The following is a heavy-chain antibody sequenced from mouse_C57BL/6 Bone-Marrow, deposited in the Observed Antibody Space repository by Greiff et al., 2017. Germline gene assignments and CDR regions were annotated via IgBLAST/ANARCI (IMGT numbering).Heavy chain of an antibody. D-gene: IGHD2-3*01. J-gene: IGHJ3*01. CDR3: TRGWGWLLWLAY. CDR1: GYTFTDYE. Sequence: QVQLQQSGAELVRPGASVTLSCKASGYTFTDYEMHWVKQTPVHGLEWIGAIDPETGGTAYNQKFKGKAILTADKSSSTAYMELRSLTSEDSAVYYCTRGWGWLLWLAYWGQGTLVTVSA. V-gene: IGHV1-15*01. CDR2: IDPETGGT.